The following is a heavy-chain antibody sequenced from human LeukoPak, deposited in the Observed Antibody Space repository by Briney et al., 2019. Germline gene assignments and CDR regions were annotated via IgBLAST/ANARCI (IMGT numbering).Heavy chain of an antibody. D-gene: IGHD4/OR15-4a*01. J-gene: IGHJ5*02. CDR2: ISSTSDYI. CDR1: GFIFSSST. CDR3: VRIPNSANFLNWLDP. V-gene: IGHV3-21*01. Sequence: TGESLRLSCAASGFIFSSSTMNWVRRAPGQGLEWVSSISSTSDYIYYADSVRGRFTISRDNAKNALYLQMNSLRAEDTAVYYCVRIPNSANFLNWLDPWGQGTLVTVSS.